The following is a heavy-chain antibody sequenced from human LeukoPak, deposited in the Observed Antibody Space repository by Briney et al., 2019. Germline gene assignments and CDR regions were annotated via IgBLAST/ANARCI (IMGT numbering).Heavy chain of an antibody. J-gene: IGHJ4*02. CDR2: INPNSGGT. CDR3: ARNGDHYDILTGSEEGFDY. Sequence: GASVKVSCKASGGTFSSYAISWVRQAPGQGLEWMGWINPNSGGTNYAQKFQGRVTMTRDTSISTAYMELSRLRSDDTAVYYCARNGDHYDILTGSEEGFDYWGQGTLVTVSS. CDR1: GGTFSSYA. V-gene: IGHV1-2*02. D-gene: IGHD3-9*01.